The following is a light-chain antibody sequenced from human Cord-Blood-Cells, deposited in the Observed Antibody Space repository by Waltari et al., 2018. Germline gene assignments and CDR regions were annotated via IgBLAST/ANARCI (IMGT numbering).Light chain of an antibody. CDR3: CSYAGSYTPNWV. CDR1: SSDVGGYNH. CDR2: DVS. J-gene: IGLJ3*02. V-gene: IGLV2-11*02. Sequence: QSALTQPRPVSGSPGQSVTISCPATSSDVGGYNHVALYQRHPGKAPQLMFYDVSKRPSGVPDRFSGSKSGNTASLTISGLQAEDEADYYCCSYAGSYTPNWVFGGGTKLTVL.